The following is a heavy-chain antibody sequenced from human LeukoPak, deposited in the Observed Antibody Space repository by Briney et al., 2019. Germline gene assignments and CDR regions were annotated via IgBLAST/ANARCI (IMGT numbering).Heavy chain of an antibody. CDR2: IYNSGST. J-gene: IGHJ4*02. CDR1: GVSISIYY. V-gene: IGHV4-59*01. D-gene: IGHD1-7*01. Sequence: SETLSLTCTVSGVSISIYYWSWVRQPPGKGLEWIGYIYNSGSTNYNPSLKSRATISADTSKNQFSLKLSSVTAADTAVYYCVRDRELNYWGQGTLVIVSS. CDR3: VRDRELNY.